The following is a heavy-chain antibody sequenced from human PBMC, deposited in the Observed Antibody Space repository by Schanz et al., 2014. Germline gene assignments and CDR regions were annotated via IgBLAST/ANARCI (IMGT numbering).Heavy chain of an antibody. J-gene: IGHJ4*02. CDR2: ISYDGSNK. V-gene: IGHV3-30-3*01. Sequence: PGGSLRLSCAASGFTLSSYAMHWVRQAPGKGLEWVAVISYDGSNKYYADSVKGRFTISRDNSKNTLYLQMNTLRAEDTAVYYCARDRGYCSGGSCLTFDYWGQGTLXTVSS. CDR1: GFTLSSYA. CDR3: ARDRGYCSGGSCLTFDY. D-gene: IGHD2-15*01.